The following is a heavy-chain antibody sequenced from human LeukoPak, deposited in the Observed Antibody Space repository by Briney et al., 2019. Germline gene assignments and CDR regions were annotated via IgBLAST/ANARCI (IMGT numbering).Heavy chain of an antibody. V-gene: IGHV1-69*06. CDR2: IIPIFGTA. CDR1: GGTFSSYA. J-gene: IGHJ5*02. D-gene: IGHD5-18*01. Sequence: VASVKVSCKASGGTFSSYAISWVRQAPGQGLEWMGGIIPIFGTANYAQKFQGRVTITADKSTSTAYMELSSLRSEDTAVYYCARAGIQPWFDGNWFDPWGQGTLVTVSS. CDR3: ARAGIQPWFDGNWFDP.